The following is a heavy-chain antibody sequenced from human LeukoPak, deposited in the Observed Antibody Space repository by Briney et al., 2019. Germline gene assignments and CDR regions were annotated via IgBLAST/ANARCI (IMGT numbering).Heavy chain of an antibody. Sequence: PETLSLTCTVSGGSISSYYWSWIRQPPGKGLEWIGYIYYSGSTNYNPSLKSRVTISVDTSKNQFSLKLSSVTAADTAVYYCARSWVTMVRGVIMGWFDPWGQGTLVTVSS. J-gene: IGHJ5*02. CDR3: ARSWVTMVRGVIMGWFDP. D-gene: IGHD3-10*01. V-gene: IGHV4-59*01. CDR2: IYYSGST. CDR1: GGSISSYY.